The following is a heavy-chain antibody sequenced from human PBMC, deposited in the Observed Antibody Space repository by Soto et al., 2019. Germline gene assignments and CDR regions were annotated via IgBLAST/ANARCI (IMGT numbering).Heavy chain of an antibody. V-gene: IGHV3-48*01. Sequence: GGSLRLSCAASGFTFSSYSMNWVRQAPGKGLEWVSYISSSSSTIYYADSEKGRFTISRDNAKNSLHLQMNSLRAEDTAVYYFARDFQSGRRGYYYYYMDVWGKGTTVTVSS. CDR2: ISSSSSTI. D-gene: IGHD3-16*01. CDR3: ARDFQSGRRGYYYYYMDV. J-gene: IGHJ6*03. CDR1: GFTFSSYS.